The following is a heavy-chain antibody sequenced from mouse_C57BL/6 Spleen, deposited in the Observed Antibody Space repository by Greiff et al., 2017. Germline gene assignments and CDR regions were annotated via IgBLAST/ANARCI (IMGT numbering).Heavy chain of an antibody. V-gene: IGHV1-82*01. D-gene: IGHD2-4*01. J-gene: IGHJ3*01. CDR2: IYPGDGDT. CDR1: GYAFSSSW. CDR3: ARSDYDYSWFAY. Sequence: QVQLQQSGPELVKPGASVKISCKASGYAFSSSWMNWVKQRPGKGLEWIGRIYPGDGDTNYNGKFKGKATLTADKSSSTAYMQLSSLTSEVSAVYFCARSDYDYSWFAYWGQGTLVTVSA.